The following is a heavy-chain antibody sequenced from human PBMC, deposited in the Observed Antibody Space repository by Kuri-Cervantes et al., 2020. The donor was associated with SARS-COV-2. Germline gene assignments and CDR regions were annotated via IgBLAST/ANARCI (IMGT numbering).Heavy chain of an antibody. D-gene: IGHD3-10*01. CDR3: ARDRLGLLWFGEPKRYGMDV. CDR1: GGSISSGDYY. V-gene: IGHV4-30-4*01. J-gene: IGHJ6*02. Sequence: LRLSCTVSGGSISSGDYYWSWIRQSPGKGLEWIGYIYYSGITYYNPSLKSRVTISVDTSKNQFSLKLSPVTAADTAVYYCARDRLGLLWFGEPKRYGMDVWGQGTTVTVSS. CDR2: IYYSGIT.